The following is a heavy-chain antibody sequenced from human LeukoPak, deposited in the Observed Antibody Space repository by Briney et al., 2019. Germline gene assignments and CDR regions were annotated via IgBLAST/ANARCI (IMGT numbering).Heavy chain of an antibody. J-gene: IGHJ4*02. CDR1: GFTFSSYW. CDR3: ARDDAAPGIIFDY. Sequence: PGGSLRLSCAASGFTFSSYWTHWVRQAPGKGLVWVSRIHSDGSSRKYADSVRGRFTISRDNAKKTLYLQMNSLRAEDTAVYFCARDDAAPGIIFDYWGQGTLVTVSS. V-gene: IGHV3-74*03. D-gene: IGHD6-13*01. CDR2: IHSDGSSR.